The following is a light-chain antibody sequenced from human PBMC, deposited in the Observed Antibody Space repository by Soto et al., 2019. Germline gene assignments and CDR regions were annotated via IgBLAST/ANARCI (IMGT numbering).Light chain of an antibody. CDR1: QSVLYNSNNKNH. Sequence: DFVMTQAPDSLAVSLGERATINCKSSQSVLYNSNNKNHLGWFQQKPGHPRKLLIYGASFRPSGVPDRFSGSGSGTDFSLTISSLQAEDVAVYYCQQYYSIPFTFGQGTKLEI. J-gene: IGKJ2*01. V-gene: IGKV4-1*01. CDR2: GAS. CDR3: QQYYSIPFT.